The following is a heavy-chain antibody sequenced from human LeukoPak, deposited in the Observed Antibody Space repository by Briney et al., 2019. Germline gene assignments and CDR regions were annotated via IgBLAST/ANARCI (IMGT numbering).Heavy chain of an antibody. V-gene: IGHV1-69*06. CDR1: GYTFSSYA. J-gene: IGHJ4*02. D-gene: IGHD4-17*01. Sequence: ASVKVSCKASGYTFSSYAISWVRQAPGQGLEWMGGIIPIFGTANYAQKFHGRVTITADKSTSTTYMEVSSLRSEDTAVYYCARDLYQDGDYHFDSWGQGTLVTVSS. CDR2: IIPIFGTA. CDR3: ARDLYQDGDYHFDS.